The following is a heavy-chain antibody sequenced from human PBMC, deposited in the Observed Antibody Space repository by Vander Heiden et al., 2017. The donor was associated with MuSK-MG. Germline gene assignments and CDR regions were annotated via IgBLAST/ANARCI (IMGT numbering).Heavy chain of an antibody. CDR3: ARKVYCGADCASSYDD. CDR2: VDPVDSQS. CDR1: GYSFTNYW. D-gene: IGHD2-21*01. V-gene: IGHV5-10-1*03. Sequence: EVQLAQSGAEVKKPWESLNISCKASGYSFTNYWITWVRHVPVRALEWMGTVDPVDSQSKYSPSFQGHVTISSDKSVNTAYLQWSTLKPSDTAIYFWARKVYCGADCASSYDDWGQGTPVTVSS. J-gene: IGHJ4*02.